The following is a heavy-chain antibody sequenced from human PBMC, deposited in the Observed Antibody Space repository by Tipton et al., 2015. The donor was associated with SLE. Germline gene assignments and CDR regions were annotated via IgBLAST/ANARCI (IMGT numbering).Heavy chain of an antibody. J-gene: IGHJ4*02. CDR2: IYYSGST. V-gene: IGHV4-59*01. CDR1: GGSISSYY. CDR3: ARDIEAPGDFLYFDY. D-gene: IGHD7-27*01. Sequence: TLSLTCTVSGGSISSYYWSWIRQPPGKGLEWIGYIYYSGSTNYNPSLKSRVTISVDTSKNQFSLKLTSVIAADTAVYYCARDIEAPGDFLYFDYWGQGILVTVSS.